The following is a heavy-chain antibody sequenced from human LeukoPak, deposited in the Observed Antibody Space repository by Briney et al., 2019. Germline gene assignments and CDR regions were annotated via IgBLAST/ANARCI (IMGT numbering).Heavy chain of an antibody. CDR3: ARGMGNNHDFYFFDY. CDR1: GFTFSSYA. Sequence: GGSLRLSCAASGFTFSSYAMSWVRQAPGKGLEWVSAISGSGGSTYYADSVKGRFTISRDNAKNSLYLQMNSLRAEDTAVYYCARGMGNNHDFYFFDYWGQGTLVTVSS. D-gene: IGHD3-3*01. CDR2: ISGSGGST. V-gene: IGHV3-23*01. J-gene: IGHJ4*02.